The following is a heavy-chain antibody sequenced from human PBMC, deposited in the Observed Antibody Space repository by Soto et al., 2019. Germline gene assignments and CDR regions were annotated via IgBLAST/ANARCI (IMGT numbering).Heavy chain of an antibody. CDR3: AKNQERELPRVIDF. V-gene: IGHV3-23*01. J-gene: IGHJ4*02. D-gene: IGHD1-7*01. Sequence: PGGSLSLSCATSGLTFNNYAMSWVRQAPGGGLEWVSSMSGSSSTTYYADSVRGRFTISRDRSKNTLYLQMSSLRAEDTALYYCAKNQERELPRVIDFWGQGTLVTVSS. CDR2: MSGSSSTT. CDR1: GLTFNNYA.